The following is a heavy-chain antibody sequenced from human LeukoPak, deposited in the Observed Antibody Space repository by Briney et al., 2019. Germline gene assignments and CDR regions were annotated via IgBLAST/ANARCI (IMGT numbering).Heavy chain of an antibody. Sequence: ASVKVSCKASGYTFTSYAMHWVRQAPGQRHEWMGWINAGNGNTKYSQKFQGRVTITRDTSASTAYMELSSLRSEDTAVYYCARSLAIAAAGRPFDYWGQGILVTVSS. V-gene: IGHV1-3*01. CDR2: INAGNGNT. CDR1: GYTFTSYA. D-gene: IGHD6-13*01. J-gene: IGHJ4*02. CDR3: ARSLAIAAAGRPFDY.